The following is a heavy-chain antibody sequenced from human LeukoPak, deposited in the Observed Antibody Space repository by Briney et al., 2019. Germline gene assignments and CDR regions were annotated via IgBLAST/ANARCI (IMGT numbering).Heavy chain of an antibody. CDR2: IYYSGST. CDR3: ARSGSSYYFDY. J-gene: IGHJ4*02. V-gene: IGHV4-31*03. CDR1: GGSISSGGYY. D-gene: IGHD1-26*01. Sequence: KPSETLSLTCTVSGGSISSGGYYWSWIRQHPGKGLEWIGYIYYSGSTYHNPSLKSRVTISVDTSKNQFSLKLSSVTAADTAVYYCARSGSSYYFDYWGQGTLVTVSS.